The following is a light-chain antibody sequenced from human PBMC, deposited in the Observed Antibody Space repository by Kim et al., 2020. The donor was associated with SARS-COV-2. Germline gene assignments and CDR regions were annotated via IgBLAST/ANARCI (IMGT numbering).Light chain of an antibody. Sequence: GQPADISCRSSQRLEYSDENTYLYWFQQRPGQSPRRLIYKVSNRDAGVPDRFSGSGSGTDFTLKISTVEAEDVGVYYCMQATHWPRTFGQGTKLEI. J-gene: IGKJ2*01. V-gene: IGKV2-30*01. CDR1: QRLEYSDENTY. CDR2: KVS. CDR3: MQATHWPRT.